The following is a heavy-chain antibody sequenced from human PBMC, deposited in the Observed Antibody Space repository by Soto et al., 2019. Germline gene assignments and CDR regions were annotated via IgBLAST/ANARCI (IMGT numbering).Heavy chain of an antibody. J-gene: IGHJ6*02. Sequence: QVQLVQSGAEVKKPGSSVKVSCKASGGTFSSYAISWVRQAPGQGLEWMGGIIPIFGTANYAQKFQSRVTIPADESTSTAYMELSSLRSEDTAVYYCAREGGSGNYRYYAMDVWGQGTTVTVSS. CDR2: IIPIFGTA. CDR3: AREGGSGNYRYYAMDV. CDR1: GGTFSSYA. D-gene: IGHD3-10*01. V-gene: IGHV1-69*12.